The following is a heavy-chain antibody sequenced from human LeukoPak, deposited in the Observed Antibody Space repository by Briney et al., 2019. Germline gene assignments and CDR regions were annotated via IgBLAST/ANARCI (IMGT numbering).Heavy chain of an antibody. CDR1: GVSISSYY. D-gene: IGHD3-22*01. CDR3: ARHRALSDSSGYYGPHFDY. Sequence: SETLSLTCTVSGVSISSYYWSWIRQPPGKGLEWIGYIYYSGSTNYNPSLKSRVTISVDTSKNQFSLKLSSVTAADTAVYYCARHRALSDSSGYYGPHFDYGGQGTLVTVSA. J-gene: IGHJ4*02. V-gene: IGHV4-59*08. CDR2: IYYSGST.